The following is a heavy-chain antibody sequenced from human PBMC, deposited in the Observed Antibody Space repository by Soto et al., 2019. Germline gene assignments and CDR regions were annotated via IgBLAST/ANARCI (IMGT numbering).Heavy chain of an antibody. J-gene: IGHJ6*02. Sequence: PSETLSLTCTVSGGSISSGGYYWSWIRQHTGKGMEWIGYIYYSVITYYNPSLKSRVTISVDTSKNQFSLKLSSVTAVDTAVYYCARVCGGDCHNGMDGWGQGITVTVSS. V-gene: IGHV4-31*03. CDR2: IYYSVIT. D-gene: IGHD2-21*02. CDR1: GGSISSGGYY. CDR3: ARVCGGDCHNGMDG.